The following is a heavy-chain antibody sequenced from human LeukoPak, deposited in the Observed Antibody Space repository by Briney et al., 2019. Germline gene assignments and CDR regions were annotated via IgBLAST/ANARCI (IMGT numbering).Heavy chain of an antibody. Sequence: PSETLSLTCTVSSGSISHYYWSWIRQPPGKGLECIGYIYYTGSTNYNPSLNSRVTIAVDTSKDQFSLKLSSVTAADTAVYYCARVRRYSSTSNWYFDLWGRGTLVTVSS. D-gene: IGHD6-19*01. CDR2: IYYTGST. CDR1: SGSISHYY. J-gene: IGHJ2*01. V-gene: IGHV4-59*01. CDR3: ARVRRYSSTSNWYFDL.